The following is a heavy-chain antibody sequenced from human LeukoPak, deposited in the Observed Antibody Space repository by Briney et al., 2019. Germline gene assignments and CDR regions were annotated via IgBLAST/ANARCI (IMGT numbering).Heavy chain of an antibody. CDR3: ARGGLWGGNYYTSPHY. Sequence: SETLSLTCAVYGGSFSGYYWNWIRQPPGTGLEWIGQINHSGSTNYNPSLKSRVTISVDTSKNQFSLKLTSVTSADTAVYYCARGGLWGGNYYTSPHYWGQGTLVSVSS. CDR1: GGSFSGYY. CDR2: INHSGST. J-gene: IGHJ4*02. V-gene: IGHV4-34*01. D-gene: IGHD1-26*01.